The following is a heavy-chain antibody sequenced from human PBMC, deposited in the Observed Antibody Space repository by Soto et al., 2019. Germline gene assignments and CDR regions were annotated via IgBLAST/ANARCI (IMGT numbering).Heavy chain of an antibody. CDR2: IYHSGST. Sequence: QVQLQESGPGLVKPSGTLSLTCAVSGASITSSNWWSWVRQPPGKGLQWLGEIYHSGSTNYSPSLQSRVTISVDTSKNQFSLKLSSVTAADTAMYYCARGYSSSSYDYWGQGTLVTVSS. V-gene: IGHV4-4*02. D-gene: IGHD6-6*01. CDR3: ARGYSSSSYDY. CDR1: GASITSSNW. J-gene: IGHJ4*02.